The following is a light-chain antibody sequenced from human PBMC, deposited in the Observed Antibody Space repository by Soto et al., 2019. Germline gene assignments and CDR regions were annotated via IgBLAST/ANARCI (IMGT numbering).Light chain of an antibody. CDR3: QQYDNLPLT. V-gene: IGKV3-15*01. J-gene: IGKJ4*01. Sequence: EIVKTQSPATLSESPGERATLSCRASQSVSSNLAWYQQKPGQAPRLLIYGASTRATGIPARFSGSGSGTEFTLTISSLQPEDIATYYCQQYDNLPLTFGGGTKVDIK. CDR1: QSVSSN. CDR2: GAS.